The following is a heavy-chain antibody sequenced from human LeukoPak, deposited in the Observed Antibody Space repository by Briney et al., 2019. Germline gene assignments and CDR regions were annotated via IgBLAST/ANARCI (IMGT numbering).Heavy chain of an antibody. J-gene: IGHJ4*02. CDR1: GFTFSSYA. V-gene: IGHV3-23*01. CDR3: AKARLRQVGAPPYFDY. D-gene: IGHD1-26*01. Sequence: PGGSLRLSCAASGFTFSSYAMSWVRQAPGKGLEWVSAISGSGGSTYYADSVKGRFTISRHNSKNTLYLQMNSLRAEDTAVYYCAKARLRQVGAPPYFDYWGQGTLVTVSS. CDR2: ISGSGGST.